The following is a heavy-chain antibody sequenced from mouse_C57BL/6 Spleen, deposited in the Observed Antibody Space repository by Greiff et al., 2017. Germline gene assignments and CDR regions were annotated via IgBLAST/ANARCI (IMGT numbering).Heavy chain of an antibody. Sequence: VQLQESGAELARPGASVKMSCKASGYTFTSYTMHWVKQRPGQGLEWIGYINPSSGYTKYNQKFKDKATLTADKSSSTAYMQLSSLTSEDSAVYYCAPGRVTTVVDYAMDYWGKGTSVTVSS. CDR3: APGRVTTVVDYAMDY. CDR2: INPSSGYT. V-gene: IGHV1-4*01. D-gene: IGHD1-1*01. CDR1: GYTFTSYT. J-gene: IGHJ4*01.